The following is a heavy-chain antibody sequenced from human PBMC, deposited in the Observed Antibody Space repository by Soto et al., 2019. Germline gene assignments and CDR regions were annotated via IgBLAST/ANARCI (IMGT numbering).Heavy chain of an antibody. D-gene: IGHD6-6*01. V-gene: IGHV3-23*01. J-gene: IGHJ4*02. CDR1: GFNFRSFA. Sequence: EVQLLESGGGLVQPGESLRLSCAASGFNFRSFAMNWVRQAPGKGLEWVSTISGGAATTYADSVKGRLTISRDNSKNTVSLQMNSVTADDTAVYYGAKGSHIAARPFFFDSWGRGTLVTVSS. CDR2: ISGGAAT. CDR3: AKGSHIAARPFFFDS.